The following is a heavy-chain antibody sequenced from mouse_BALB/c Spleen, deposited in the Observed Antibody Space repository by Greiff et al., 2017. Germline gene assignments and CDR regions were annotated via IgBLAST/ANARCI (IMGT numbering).Heavy chain of an antibody. CDR1: GYTFSSYW. D-gene: IGHD2-1*01. V-gene: IGHV1-9*01. CDR2: ILPGSGST. CDR3: TRHGNYDGFAY. Sequence: QVQLQQSGAELMKPGASVKISCKATGYTFSSYWIEWVKQRPGHGLEWIGEILPGSGSTNYNEKFKDKATLTVDKSSSTAYMQLSSPTSEDSAVYYCTRHGNYDGFAYWGQGTLVTVSA. J-gene: IGHJ3*01.